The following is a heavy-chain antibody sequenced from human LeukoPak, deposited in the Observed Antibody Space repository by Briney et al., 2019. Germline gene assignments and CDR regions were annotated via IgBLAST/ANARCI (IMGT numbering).Heavy chain of an antibody. CDR1: GFTFSSYA. J-gene: IGHJ4*02. CDR2: ISSSGSTI. D-gene: IGHD3-3*01. CDR3: ARDRGAITIFGVLIISYFDY. V-gene: IGHV3-48*03. Sequence: PGGSLRLSCAASGFTFSSYAMNWVRQAPGKGLEWISYISSSGSTIYYADSVKGRFTISRDNAQKSLYLQMNSLRAEDTAVYCCARDRGAITIFGVLIISYFDYWGQGTLVTVSS.